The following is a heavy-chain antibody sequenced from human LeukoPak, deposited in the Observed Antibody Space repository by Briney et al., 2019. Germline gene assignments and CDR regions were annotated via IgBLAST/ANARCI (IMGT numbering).Heavy chain of an antibody. Sequence: GGSLRLSCATSGFTLTNYAMHWVRQPAGEGLEWVSALGTAGDTFYPGSVKGRFSISRDNAKKSLFLQMNSLRVEDTAIYYCARQSTPHGNFDYWGQGTLVSVSS. D-gene: IGHD5-24*01. J-gene: IGHJ4*02. V-gene: IGHV3-13*01. CDR3: ARQSTPHGNFDY. CDR2: LGTAGDT. CDR1: GFTLTNYA.